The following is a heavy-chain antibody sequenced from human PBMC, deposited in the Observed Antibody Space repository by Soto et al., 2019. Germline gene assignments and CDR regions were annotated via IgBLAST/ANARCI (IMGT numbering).Heavy chain of an antibody. J-gene: IGHJ3*01. CDR2: IIVASGRT. Sequence: ASVKVSCKTSGFTFTNSAVQWVRQARGQRLEWIGWIIVASGRTNYAREVQERVTISRDTSTSTAYMELSGLRSEDTAVYYCVAELYSGGGCCSFDFWGQGTMVTVSS. CDR1: GFTFTNSA. D-gene: IGHD2-21*02. V-gene: IGHV1-58*01. CDR3: VAELYSGGGCCSFDF.